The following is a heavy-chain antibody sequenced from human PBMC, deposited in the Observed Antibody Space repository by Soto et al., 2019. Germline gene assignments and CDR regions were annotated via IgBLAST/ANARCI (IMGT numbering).Heavy chain of an antibody. D-gene: IGHD6-13*01. J-gene: IGHJ4*02. CDR2: IYYSGST. CDR1: GGCISSRNYY. CDR3: ASWIEAAGGTYFDY. V-gene: IGHV4-39*01. Sequence: XETLSLTCTVSGGCISSRNYYGGGIRQPPGKGLEWIGSIYYSGSTYYNPSLKSRVTISVDTSKNQFSLKLSSVTAADTAVYYCASWIEAAGGTYFDYWGQGTLVTVSS.